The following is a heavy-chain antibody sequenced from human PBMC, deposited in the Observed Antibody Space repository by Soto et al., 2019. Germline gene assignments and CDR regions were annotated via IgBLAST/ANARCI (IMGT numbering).Heavy chain of an antibody. CDR2: ISSSSSYI. CDR3: ARDTLQLYWFDP. J-gene: IGHJ5*02. V-gene: IGHV3-21*01. D-gene: IGHD5-18*01. CDR1: GFTFSSYS. Sequence: GGSLRLSCAASGFTFSSYSMNWVRQAPGKGLEWVSSISSSSSYIYYADSVKGRFTISRDNAKNSLYLQMNSLRAEDTAVYYCARDTLQLYWFDPWGQGTLVTVSS.